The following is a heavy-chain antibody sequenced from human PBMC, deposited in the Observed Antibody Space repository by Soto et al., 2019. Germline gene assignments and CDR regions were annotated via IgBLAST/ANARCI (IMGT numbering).Heavy chain of an antibody. CDR2: ISGSGGST. CDR1: GFTFSSYA. V-gene: IGHV3-23*01. CDR3: AKNVWGITIFGGMDV. J-gene: IGHJ6*02. Sequence: EVQLLESGGGLVQPGGSLRLSCAASGFTFSSYAMSWVRQAPGKGLEWVSTISGSGGSTYYADSVKGRFTISRDNSKNTLYLQMNSLRAEDTAVYYCAKNVWGITIFGGMDVWGQGTTVTVSS. D-gene: IGHD3-9*01.